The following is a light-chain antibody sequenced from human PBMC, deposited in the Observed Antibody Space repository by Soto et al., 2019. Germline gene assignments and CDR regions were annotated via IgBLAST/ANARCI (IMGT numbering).Light chain of an antibody. Sequence: DSPMTQSPSSVSASVGDRVNITCRASQGLSSWLAWYQQKPGKAPELLIFATSTLQSGVPSRFSGSGSGTDFTLTISSVQPEDFATYYCQHTGVFGPGTKVDIK. CDR1: QGLSSW. CDR3: QHTGV. J-gene: IGKJ3*01. CDR2: ATS. V-gene: IGKV1-12*01.